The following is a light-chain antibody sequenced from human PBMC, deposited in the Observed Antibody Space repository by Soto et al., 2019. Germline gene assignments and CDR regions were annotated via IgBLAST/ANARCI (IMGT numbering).Light chain of an antibody. V-gene: IGKV3-20*01. CDR1: QSVSGY. J-gene: IGKJ5*01. CDR3: QQYGSSPLT. Sequence: DIVLTQSPVTLSLYPGERATLSCRASQSVSGYLVWYQQKPGQAPRLLIYDASTRAAGIPARFIGSGSGTDFTLTISRLEPEDFAVYYCQQYGSSPLTFGQGTRLEI. CDR2: DAS.